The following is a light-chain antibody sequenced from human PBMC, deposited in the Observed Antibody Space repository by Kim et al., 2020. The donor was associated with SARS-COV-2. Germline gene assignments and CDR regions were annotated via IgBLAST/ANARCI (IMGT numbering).Light chain of an antibody. CDR2: DAF. V-gene: IGKV3-11*01. J-gene: IGKJ4*01. CDR1: PSIIVY. CDR3: HQRYYGLT. Sequence: SLSPGDTATLSGRASPSIIVYLGWYQQKPGQPPRLLIYDAFKRATGIPARFSGSASGTYFPLTISSLEPEDFAVYFCHQRYYGLTFGGGTKVDIK.